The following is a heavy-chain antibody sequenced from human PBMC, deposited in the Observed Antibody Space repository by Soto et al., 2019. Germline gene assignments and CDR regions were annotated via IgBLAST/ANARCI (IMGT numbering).Heavy chain of an antibody. Sequence: GGSLRLSCAGSGFTLSEHYIDWVRQAPGKGLEWVGRSRDKAQGYSTEYAASVKGRFTTSRDDSKNSVYLQMNSLKTEDTAVYHCVRTTYFSDSSGYTRRFDYWGQGTLVTVSS. CDR3: VRTTYFSDSSGYTRRFDY. CDR2: SRDKAQGYST. V-gene: IGHV3-72*01. CDR1: GFTLSEHY. D-gene: IGHD3-22*01. J-gene: IGHJ4*02.